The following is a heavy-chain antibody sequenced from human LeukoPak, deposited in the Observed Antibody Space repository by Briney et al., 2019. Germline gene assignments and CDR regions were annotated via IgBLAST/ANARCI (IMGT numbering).Heavy chain of an antibody. CDR2: IGGSGGNT. Sequence: GGSLRLSCAASGFTFSSYAMNWVRQAPGKGLEWVSSIGGSGGNTYYADSVKGRFTISRDNAKNSLYLQMNSLRAEDTAVYYCARDSSGWYDHWGQGTLVTVSS. V-gene: IGHV3-23*01. CDR3: ARDSSGWYDH. D-gene: IGHD6-19*01. CDR1: GFTFSSYA. J-gene: IGHJ5*02.